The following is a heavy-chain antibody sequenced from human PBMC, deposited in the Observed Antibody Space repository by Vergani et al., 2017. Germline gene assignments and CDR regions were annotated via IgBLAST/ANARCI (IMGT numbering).Heavy chain of an antibody. CDR2: ISSSSSYI. CDR3: ARDHPMVGNWYFDL. CDR1: GFTFSSYS. J-gene: IGHJ2*01. Sequence: VQLVESGGGLVKPGGSLRLSCAASGFTFSSYSMNWVRRAPGKGLEWVSSISSSSSYIYYADSVKGRFTISRDNAKNSLYLQMNSLRAEDTAVYYCARDHPMVGNWYFDLWGRGTLVTVSS. V-gene: IGHV3-21*01. D-gene: IGHD3-10*01.